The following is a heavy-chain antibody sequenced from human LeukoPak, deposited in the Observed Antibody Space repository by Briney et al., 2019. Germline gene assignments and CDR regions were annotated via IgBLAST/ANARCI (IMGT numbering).Heavy chain of an antibody. CDR3: AKDSTSGYYDSSGYGNYFDY. CDR1: GFTFSSYG. J-gene: IGHJ4*02. CDR2: IRYDGSNK. Sequence: GGSLRLSCAASGFTFSSYGMQWVRQAPGKGLEWVAFIRYDGSNKYYADSVKGGFTISRDNSKNTLYLQMNSLRAEDTAVYYCAKDSTSGYYDSSGYGNYFDYWGQGTLVTVSS. D-gene: IGHD3-22*01. V-gene: IGHV3-30*02.